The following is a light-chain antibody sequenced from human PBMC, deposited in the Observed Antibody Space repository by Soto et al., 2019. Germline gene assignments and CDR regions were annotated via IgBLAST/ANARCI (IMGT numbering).Light chain of an antibody. CDR1: QSVASSH. J-gene: IGKJ1*01. CDR3: QQYGSSPKT. CDR2: AAS. Sequence: EVVLTQSPGTLSLSAGERATLSCRASQSVASSHLAWYQQKPGQAPRLLIYAASTRAAGVPDRFSGSGSGTDFTLTISRLEPEDFAVYYCQQYGSSPKTFGQGTKVEIK. V-gene: IGKV3-20*01.